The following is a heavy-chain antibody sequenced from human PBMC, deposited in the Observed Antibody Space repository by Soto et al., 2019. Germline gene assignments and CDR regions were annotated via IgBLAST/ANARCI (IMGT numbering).Heavy chain of an antibody. Sequence: QVQLVESGGGVVQPGRSLRPSCAASGFTFSSYAMHWVRQAPGKGLEWVAVISYEGSNKYYADSVKGRFTTFRDNSKSTLYLKMNSLRAEDTAVYYCARDSGQGELLSAHWGQGTLVTVSS. CDR2: ISYEGSNK. V-gene: IGHV3-30-3*01. CDR3: ARDSGQGELLSAH. J-gene: IGHJ1*01. D-gene: IGHD1-26*01. CDR1: GFTFSSYA.